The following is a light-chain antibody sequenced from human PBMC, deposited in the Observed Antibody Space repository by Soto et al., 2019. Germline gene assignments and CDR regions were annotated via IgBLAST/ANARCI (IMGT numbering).Light chain of an antibody. J-gene: IGLJ3*02. V-gene: IGLV2-8*01. CDR2: EVT. Sequence: QSVLTQPPSASGSPGQSVTLSCTGSSSDVGAYDYVSWYQQHPGKAPKLMIYEVTNRPSGVPDRFSGSKSGNTASLTVSGLQAEDEADYYCCSYAGINNLGVFGGGTKVTVL. CDR1: SSDVGAYDY. CDR3: CSYAGINNLGV.